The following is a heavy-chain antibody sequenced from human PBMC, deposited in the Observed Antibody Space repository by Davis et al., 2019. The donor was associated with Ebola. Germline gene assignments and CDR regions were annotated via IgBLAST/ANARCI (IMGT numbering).Heavy chain of an antibody. CDR2: ISYDGSNK. V-gene: IGHV3-30-3*01. CDR3: ARATHMDY. Sequence: GGSLRLSCAASGFTFSSYAMHWVRQAPGKGLEWVAVISYDGSNKYYADSVKGRFTISRDNSKNTLYLQMNSLRAEDTAVYYCARATHMDYWGQGTLVTVSS. CDR1: GFTFSSYA. D-gene: IGHD2-21*01. J-gene: IGHJ4*02.